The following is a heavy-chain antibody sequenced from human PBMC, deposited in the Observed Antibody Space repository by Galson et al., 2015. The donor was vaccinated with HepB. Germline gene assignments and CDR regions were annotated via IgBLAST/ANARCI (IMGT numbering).Heavy chain of an antibody. CDR2: ISGSGGST. D-gene: IGHD2-21*01. J-gene: IGHJ6*02. CDR3: AKPRLWGHYYYGMDV. Sequence: SLRLSCAASGFTFSSYAMSWVRQAPGKGLEWVSAISGSGGSTYYADSVKGRFTISRDNSKNTLYLQMNSLRAEDTAVYYCAKPRLWGHYYYGMDVWAKGPRSPSP. V-gene: IGHV3-23*01. CDR1: GFTFSSYA.